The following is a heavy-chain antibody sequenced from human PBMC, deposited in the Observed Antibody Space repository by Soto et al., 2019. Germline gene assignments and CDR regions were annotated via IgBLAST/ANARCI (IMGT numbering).Heavy chain of an antibody. Sequence: QVQLQESGPGLVKPSQTLSLTCTVSGGSXSXXXXXXXXXXXXXXXGLEWIGYIYYSGSTYYNPSLKSRVTISVDTSKXQFSXKLXXVTXAXTXVYYCASGSIWGAPMDVWGQGTTVTVSS. CDR2: IYYSGST. J-gene: IGHJ6*02. CDR1: GGSXSXXXXX. CDR3: ASGSIWGAPMDV. D-gene: IGHD3-16*01. V-gene: IGHV4-31*03.